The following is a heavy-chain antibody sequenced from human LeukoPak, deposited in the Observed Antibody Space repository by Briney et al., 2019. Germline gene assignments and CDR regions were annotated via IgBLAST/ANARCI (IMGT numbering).Heavy chain of an antibody. J-gene: IGHJ4*02. Sequence: GGSLRLSCAASGFAFSSFWMSWVRQAPGKGLEWVGRIKSKADGGTTDYAAPVKGKFTISRDDSKNTLYLQINSLKTEDTAVYYCTTGRGITWTYFDYWGQGTLVTVSS. D-gene: IGHD3-10*01. CDR3: TTGRGITWTYFDY. V-gene: IGHV3-15*01. CDR1: GFAFSSFW. CDR2: IKSKADGGTT.